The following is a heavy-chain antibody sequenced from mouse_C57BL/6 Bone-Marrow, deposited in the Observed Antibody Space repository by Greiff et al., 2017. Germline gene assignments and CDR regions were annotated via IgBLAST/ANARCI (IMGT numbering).Heavy chain of an antibody. CDR2: INSDGGST. CDR3: ARHGDDGYYGFAY. D-gene: IGHD2-3*01. CDR1: EYEFPSHD. Sequence: DVMLVESGGGLVQPGESLKLSCESNEYEFPSHDMSWVRKTPEKRLELVAAINSDGGSTYYPDTMERRVIFTRDNTKKTLYLQMSSLRSEDTALYYCARHGDDGYYGFAYWGQGTLVTVSA. J-gene: IGHJ3*01. V-gene: IGHV5-2*01.